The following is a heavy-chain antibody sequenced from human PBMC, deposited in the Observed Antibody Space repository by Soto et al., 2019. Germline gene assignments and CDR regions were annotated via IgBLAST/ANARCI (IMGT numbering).Heavy chain of an antibody. D-gene: IGHD5-18*01. CDR3: ARLRDHVDTAMVTPLDY. CDR2: IYPGDSDT. J-gene: IGHJ4*02. V-gene: IGHV5-51*01. CDR1: GYSFTSYW. Sequence: GESLKISCKGSGYSFTSYWIGWVRQMPGKGLEWMGIIYPGDSDTRYSPSFQGQVTISADKSISTAYLQWSSLKASDTAMYYCARLRDHVDTAMVTPLDYWGQGTLVTVSS.